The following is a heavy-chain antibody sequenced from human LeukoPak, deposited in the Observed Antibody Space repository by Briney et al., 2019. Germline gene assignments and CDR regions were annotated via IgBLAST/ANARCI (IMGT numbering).Heavy chain of an antibody. CDR2: ISTSSSYI. CDR3: ARNRGDPSYFYY. CDR1: GFTFNGYR. Sequence: GGSLRLSCTASGFTFNGYRMNWVRQAPGKGLGWVSSISTSSSYIYYADSVKGRFTIARNNHKNSLYLQMNSLRAEDTAVYYCARNRGDPSYFYYLGQGTLVTVFS. D-gene: IGHD4-17*01. J-gene: IGHJ4*02. V-gene: IGHV3-21*01.